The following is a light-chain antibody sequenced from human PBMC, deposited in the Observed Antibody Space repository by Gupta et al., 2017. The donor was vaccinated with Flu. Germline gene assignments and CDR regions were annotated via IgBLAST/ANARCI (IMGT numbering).Light chain of an antibody. CDR1: GSDVGGYNY. Sequence: QSGNISSTGSGSDVGGYNYVYWYQQHPGQAPNLLIYDVSKRPSGVPDRFSGSKSGNTASLTISGLQAEDEADYYCYSFESGLYDFGTVTEVT. CDR2: DVS. CDR3: YSFESGLYD. J-gene: IGLJ1*01. V-gene: IGLV2-11*01.